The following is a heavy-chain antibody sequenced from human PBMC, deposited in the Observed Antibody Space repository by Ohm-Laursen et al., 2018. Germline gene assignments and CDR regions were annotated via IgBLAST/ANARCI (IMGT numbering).Heavy chain of an antibody. D-gene: IGHD4-11*01. CDR3: ARHFPSNTAYYFDY. J-gene: IGHJ4*02. Sequence: ESLKISCKGSGYSFSTYWIGWVRQMPGKGLEWMGIIYPGDSDTRYSPSFQGQVTMSADKSISTAYLQWSSLKASDTAMYYCARHFPSNTAYYFDYWGQGTLVTVSS. V-gene: IGHV5-51*01. CDR2: IYPGDSDT. CDR1: GYSFSTYW.